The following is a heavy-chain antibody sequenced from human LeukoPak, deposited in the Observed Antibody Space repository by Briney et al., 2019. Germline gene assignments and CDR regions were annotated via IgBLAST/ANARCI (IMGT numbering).Heavy chain of an antibody. CDR2: IKQDGSDR. CDR3: ARDGPGISRYATDV. D-gene: IGHD6-13*01. Sequence: GGSLRLSCAASGFTFSTYWMSWVRQAPGKGLEWVANIKQDGSDRYYVDSVKGRFTISRDNAENSLYLEMNSLRAEDTAVYYCARDGPGISRYATDVWGQGTTVTVSS. CDR1: GFTFSTYW. V-gene: IGHV3-7*01. J-gene: IGHJ6*02.